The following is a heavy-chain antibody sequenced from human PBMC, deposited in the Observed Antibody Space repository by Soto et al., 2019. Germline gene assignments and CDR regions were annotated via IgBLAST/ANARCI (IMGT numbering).Heavy chain of an antibody. D-gene: IGHD3-16*02. CDR2: IIPIFGTA. CDR3: ARNLYDYDWGSYRYGAFDI. V-gene: IGHV1-69*01. CDR1: GGTFSSYA. J-gene: IGHJ3*02. Sequence: QVQLVQSGAEVKKPGSSVKVSCKASGGTFSSYAISWVRQAPGQGLEWMGGIIPIFGTANYAQKFQGRVTITADESTSTAYMELSSLRSEDTAVYYCARNLYDYDWGSYRYGAFDIWGQGTMVTVSS.